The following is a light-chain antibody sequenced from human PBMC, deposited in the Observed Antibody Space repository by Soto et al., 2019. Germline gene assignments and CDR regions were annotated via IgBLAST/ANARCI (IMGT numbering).Light chain of an antibody. J-gene: IGLJ1*01. Sequence: QSALTQPPSASGTPGQRVTISCSGSRSNIGSNTINWYQQLPGTAPKLPTYSNNQRPSGVPDRFSGSKSGTSASLAISGLQSGDEADYYCAAWDDSLNGFYVFGTGTKVTVL. CDR2: SNN. CDR3: AAWDDSLNGFYV. CDR1: RSNIGSNT. V-gene: IGLV1-44*01.